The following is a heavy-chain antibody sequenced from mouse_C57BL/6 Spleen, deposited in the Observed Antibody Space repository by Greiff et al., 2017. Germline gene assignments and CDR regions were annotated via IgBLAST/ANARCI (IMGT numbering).Heavy chain of an antibody. CDR3: TRWVTTTLDY. V-gene: IGHV1-15*01. D-gene: IGHD2-2*01. Sequence: VQLVESGAELVRPGASVTLSCKASGYTFTDYEMHWVKQTPVHGLEWIGAIDPETGGTAYNQKFKGKAILTADKSSSTAYMELRSLTSEDSAVYYCTRWVTTTLDYWGQGTTLTVSS. CDR1: GYTFTDYE. CDR2: IDPETGGT. J-gene: IGHJ2*01.